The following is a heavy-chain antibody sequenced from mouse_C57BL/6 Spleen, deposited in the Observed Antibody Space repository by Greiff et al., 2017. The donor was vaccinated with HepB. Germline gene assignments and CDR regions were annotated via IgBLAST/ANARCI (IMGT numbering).Heavy chain of an antibody. J-gene: IGHJ1*03. D-gene: IGHD3-2*01. CDR3: ARDRVV. V-gene: IGHV1-50*01. CDR2: IDPSDSYT. Sequence: VQLQQSGAELVKPGASVKLSCKASGYTFTSYWMQWVKQRPGQGLEWIGEIDPSDSYTNYNQKFKGKATLTVATSSSTAYMQLSSLTSEDSAVYYCARDRVVWGTGTTVTVSS. CDR1: GYTFTSYW.